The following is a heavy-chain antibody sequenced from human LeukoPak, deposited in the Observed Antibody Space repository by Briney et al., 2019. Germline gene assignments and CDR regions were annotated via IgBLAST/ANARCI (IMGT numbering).Heavy chain of an antibody. CDR3: ARATLSLYYYDSSGYFIDY. Sequence: ASVKVSCKASGYTFTSYDINWVRQATGQGLEWMGWMNPNSGNTGYAQKFQGRVTMTRNTSISTAYMELSSLRSEDTAVYYCARATLSLYYYDSSGYFIDYWGQGTLVTVSS. CDR1: GYTFTSYD. V-gene: IGHV1-8*01. D-gene: IGHD3-22*01. CDR2: MNPNSGNT. J-gene: IGHJ4*02.